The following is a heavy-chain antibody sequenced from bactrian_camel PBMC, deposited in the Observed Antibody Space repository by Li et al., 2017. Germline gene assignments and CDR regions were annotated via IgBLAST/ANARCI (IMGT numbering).Heavy chain of an antibody. CDR3: AKDLTTTTGWRGGGYNH. J-gene: IGHJ4*01. CDR1: GFTFSSYG. V-gene: IGHV3S7*01. CDR2: IYSDGSNT. Sequence: QVQLVESGVGLVQPGGSLRLSCVASGFTFSSYGMSWVRQAPGKGLEWVSGIYSDGSNTYYADSVKGRFTISRDNAKNTLYLQLNNLKTEDTAIYYCAKDLTTTTGWRGGGYNHWGQGTQVTVS. D-gene: IGHD5*01.